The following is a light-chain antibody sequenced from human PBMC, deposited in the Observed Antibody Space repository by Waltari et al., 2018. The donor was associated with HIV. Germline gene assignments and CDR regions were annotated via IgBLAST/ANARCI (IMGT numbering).Light chain of an antibody. Sequence: SYELTQPPSVSVSPGQTARITCSGDALPEKYAYCYQQRPGQAPVLVIYRDSERPSGIPERFSGSSSGTTVTLTIRGVQAEDEADYDCQSADSSGTYVFGNGTKVTVL. V-gene: IGLV3-25*03. CDR2: RDS. CDR1: ALPEKY. CDR3: QSADSSGTYV. J-gene: IGLJ1*01.